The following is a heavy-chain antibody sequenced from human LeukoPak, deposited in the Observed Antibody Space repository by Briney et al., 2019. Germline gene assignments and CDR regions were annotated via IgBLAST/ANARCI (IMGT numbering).Heavy chain of an antibody. V-gene: IGHV4-31*11. D-gene: IGHD6-13*01. J-gene: IGHJ5*02. CDR1: GGSFSGYY. Sequence: SETLSLTCAVYGGSFSGYYWSWIRQHPGKGLEWIGYIYYSGSTYYNPSLKSRVTISVDTSKNQFSLKLSSVTAADTAVYYCAREQQQLVGFDPWGQGTLVTVSS. CDR2: IYYSGST. CDR3: AREQQQLVGFDP.